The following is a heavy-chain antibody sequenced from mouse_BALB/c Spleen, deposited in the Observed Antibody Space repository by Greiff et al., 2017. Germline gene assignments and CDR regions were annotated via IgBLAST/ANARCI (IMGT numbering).Heavy chain of an antibody. CDR2: IYPGSGST. D-gene: IGHD1-2*01. CDR3: ARFLTATFYFDY. J-gene: IGHJ2*01. V-gene: IGHV1S22*01. CDR1: GYTFTSYW. Sequence: LQQPGSELVRPGASVKLSCKASGYTFTSYWMHWVKQRPGQGLEWIGIIYPGSGSTNYDEKFKSKATLTVDTSSSTAYMQRSSLTSEDSAVYDSARFLTATFYFDYWGQGTTLTVSS.